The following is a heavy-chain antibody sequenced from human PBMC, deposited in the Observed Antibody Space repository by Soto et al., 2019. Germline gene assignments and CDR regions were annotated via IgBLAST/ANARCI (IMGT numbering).Heavy chain of an antibody. D-gene: IGHD3-9*01. CDR1: GFTFSDYY. V-gene: IGHV3-11*01. CDR3: ARDLRDILTGSPPYYFDY. Sequence: PGGSLRLSCAASGFTFSDYYMSWIRQAPGKGLEWVSYISSSGSTIYYADSVKGRFTISRDNAKNSLYLQMNSLRAEDTAVYYCARDLRDILTGSPPYYFDYWGQGTLVTVSS. J-gene: IGHJ4*02. CDR2: ISSSGSTI.